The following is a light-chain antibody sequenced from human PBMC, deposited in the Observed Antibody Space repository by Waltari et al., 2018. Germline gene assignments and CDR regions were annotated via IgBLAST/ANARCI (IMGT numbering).Light chain of an antibody. Sequence: DIQMTQSPSTLSASVGDRVTITCRASQSISSWLAWYQQKPGKAPKFLLYKASNLESGVPSRFSGSGSGTEFTLTISSLQPDDFATYYCQHYNSFPWTFGQGTKVEIK. CDR1: QSISSW. CDR2: KAS. V-gene: IGKV1-5*03. CDR3: QHYNSFPWT. J-gene: IGKJ1*01.